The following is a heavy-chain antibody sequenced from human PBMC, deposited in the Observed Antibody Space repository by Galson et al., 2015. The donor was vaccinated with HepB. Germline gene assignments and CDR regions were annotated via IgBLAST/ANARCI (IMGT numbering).Heavy chain of an antibody. V-gene: IGHV1-2*02. J-gene: IGHJ5*02. CDR3: AREAGHSSSWSTWWFDP. CDR1: GYTFTGYY. D-gene: IGHD6-13*01. Sequence: SVKVSCKASGYTFTGYYMHWVRQAPGQGLEWMGWINPNSGGTNYAQKFQGRVTMTRDASISTAYMELSRLRSEDTAVYYCAREAGHSSSWSTWWFDPWGQGTLVTVSS. CDR2: INPNSGGT.